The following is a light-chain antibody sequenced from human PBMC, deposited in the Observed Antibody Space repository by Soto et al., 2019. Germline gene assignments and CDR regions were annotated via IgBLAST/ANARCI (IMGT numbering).Light chain of an antibody. Sequence: DIQITQSPATLSASVGDRVTITCRASQTISTWLAWYQQKPGKAPELLIYDASTLEGGVPSRFSGSGSGTEFTLTISSLQPEDFGTYYCQQFKSYSTFGQGTIVDIK. V-gene: IGKV1-5*01. CDR1: QTISTW. CDR2: DAS. CDR3: QQFKSYST. J-gene: IGKJ1*01.